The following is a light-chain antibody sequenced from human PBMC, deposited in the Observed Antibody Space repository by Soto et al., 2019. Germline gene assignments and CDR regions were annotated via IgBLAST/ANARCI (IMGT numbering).Light chain of an antibody. V-gene: IGLV1-51*01. CDR3: GTWDSSLSAFYV. Sequence: QSVLAQPTSVSWAPGQKVTISCSGSSSNIGNNYVSCYQQLPGTAPKLLIYDNNKRPSGIPDRFSGSKSGTSATLGITGLQTGDEADYYCGTWDSSLSAFYVFGTGTKVTVL. CDR1: SSNIGNNY. CDR2: DNN. J-gene: IGLJ1*01.